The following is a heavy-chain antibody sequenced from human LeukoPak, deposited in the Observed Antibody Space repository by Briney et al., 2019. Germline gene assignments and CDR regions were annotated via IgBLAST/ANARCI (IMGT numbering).Heavy chain of an antibody. D-gene: IGHD3-10*01. V-gene: IGHV1-46*01. J-gene: IGHJ4*02. CDR1: GYTFTSYY. CDR3: ARGGDYYGSGSYTVDY. Sequence: ASVKVSCKASGYTFTSYYLHWVRQAPGQGLEWMGIINPSGGSTSYAQKFQGRVTMTRDRSTTTVYMELSSLRSEDTAVYYCARGGDYYGSGSYTVDYWGQGTLVTVSS. CDR2: INPSGGST.